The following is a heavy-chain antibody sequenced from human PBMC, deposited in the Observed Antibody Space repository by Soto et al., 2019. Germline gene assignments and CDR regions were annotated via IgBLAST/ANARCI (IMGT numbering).Heavy chain of an antibody. CDR1: GFTFSNYA. J-gene: IGHJ4*02. CDR3: AKDCRWSGSWFGELDS. V-gene: IGHV3-23*01. Sequence: PGGSLKLSCAASGFTFSNYALRWVRQAPGKGPEWVSAISGGGGSTYYADSVRGRFTISRDNSRDTLYLQMSSLRAEDTALYYYAKDCRWSGSWFGELDSWGQASLVIVSS. D-gene: IGHD3-10*01. CDR2: ISGGGGST.